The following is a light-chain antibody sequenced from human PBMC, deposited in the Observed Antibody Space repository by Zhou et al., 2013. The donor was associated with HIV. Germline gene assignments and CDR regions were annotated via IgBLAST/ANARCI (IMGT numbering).Light chain of an antibody. Sequence: EIVMTQSPATLSVSPGEGVTLSCRASQSIGNNLAWYQQKPGQAPRLLISGASTRATGIPVRFSGGGSGTEFTLTISSMQSEDFAVYYCQQYNNWPPMYTFGQGTRLEI. CDR3: QQYNNWPPMYT. CDR2: GAS. V-gene: IGKV3-15*01. J-gene: IGKJ2*01. CDR1: QSIGNN.